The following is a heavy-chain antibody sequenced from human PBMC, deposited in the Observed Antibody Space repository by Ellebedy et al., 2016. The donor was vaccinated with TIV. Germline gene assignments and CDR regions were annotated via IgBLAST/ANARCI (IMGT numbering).Heavy chain of an antibody. V-gene: IGHV3-30-3*01. D-gene: IGHD3-22*01. CDR1: GFIFNSYV. J-gene: IGHJ6*03. Sequence: GGSLRLXXAASGFIFNSYVINWVRQAPGKGLEWVAVISYDGSKTYYADSVKGRVTISRDNSKNMVYLQMSSLRVEDTGVYYCVRVESSGYSYFMDVWGIGTTVSVSS. CDR3: VRVESSGYSYFMDV. CDR2: ISYDGSKT.